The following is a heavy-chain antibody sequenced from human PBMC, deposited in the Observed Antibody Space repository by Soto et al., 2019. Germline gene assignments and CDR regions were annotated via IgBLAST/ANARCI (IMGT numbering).Heavy chain of an antibody. D-gene: IGHD5-18*01. CDR3: ARQAVRYSYDVYYYYGMHV. CDR1: VYSFTSYW. Sequence: PGESLKISCKGSVYSFTSYWIGWLRQMPGKGLEWMGIIYPCDSDTRYSPSFQGQVTISADKYISTAYLQWSSLKASDTTMYYCARQAVRYSYDVYYYYGMHVWGKGKTVTVS. J-gene: IGHJ6*04. CDR2: IYPCDSDT. V-gene: IGHV5-51*01.